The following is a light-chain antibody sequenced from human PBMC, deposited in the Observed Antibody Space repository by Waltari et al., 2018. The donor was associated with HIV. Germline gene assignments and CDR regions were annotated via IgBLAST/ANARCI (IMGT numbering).Light chain of an antibody. J-gene: IGKJ1*01. CDR2: WAS. V-gene: IGKV4-1*01. Sequence: DIVMTQSPDSLAVSLGETATINCKSSQSVLYSSDNKNYLAWSQQKPGQPPKLLIYWASTRESGVPDRFSGSGSGTDFTLTISSLQAEDVAVYYCHQYYSAPWTFGQGTKVEI. CDR3: HQYYSAPWT. CDR1: QSVLYSSDNKNY.